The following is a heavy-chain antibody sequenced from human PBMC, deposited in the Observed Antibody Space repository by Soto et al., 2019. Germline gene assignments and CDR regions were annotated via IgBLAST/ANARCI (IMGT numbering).Heavy chain of an antibody. Sequence: SETLSLTCTLSGGSVRAPDWWNWVRQSPDKGLEWIAEVHISGHSNYNPSLRSRVSVSIDSSKNQFYLDLNSVTAADTAIYYCARVRQGCSANNCYFDPWGQGTQVTVS. CDR1: GGSVRAPDW. CDR3: ARVRQGCSANNCYFDP. D-gene: IGHD1-1*01. V-gene: IGHV4-4*02. J-gene: IGHJ5*01. CDR2: VHISGHS.